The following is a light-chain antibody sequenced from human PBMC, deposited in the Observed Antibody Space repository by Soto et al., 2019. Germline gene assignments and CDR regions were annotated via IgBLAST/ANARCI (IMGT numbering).Light chain of an antibody. Sequence: DIRMTQSPSSLSASVGDRVTITCRASQSISSYLNWYQQKPGKAPKLLIYAASSLQSGVPSRFSGSGSGTDFTLTISSLQPEDFATYYCQQGYSTPRTFGQGTKVEIK. J-gene: IGKJ1*01. CDR1: QSISSY. CDR3: QQGYSTPRT. CDR2: AAS. V-gene: IGKV1-39*01.